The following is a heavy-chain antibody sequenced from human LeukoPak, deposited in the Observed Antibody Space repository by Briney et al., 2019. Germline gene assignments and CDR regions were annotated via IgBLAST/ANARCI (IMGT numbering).Heavy chain of an antibody. CDR3: ARENYGGKDY. CDR1: GFTFSSYW. Sequence: PGGSLRLSCAASGFTFSSYWMHWVRQAPGKGLVWVSRIKSDGSSTTYADPVKGRFTISRDNAKNTLYLQMNSLRAEDTAVYYCARENYGGKDYWGQGTLVTVSS. CDR2: IKSDGSST. J-gene: IGHJ4*02. D-gene: IGHD4-23*01. V-gene: IGHV3-74*01.